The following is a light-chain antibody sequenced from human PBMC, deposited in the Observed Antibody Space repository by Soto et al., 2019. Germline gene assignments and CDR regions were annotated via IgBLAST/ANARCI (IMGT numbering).Light chain of an antibody. CDR2: ANT. Sequence: QSVLTQSPPVSGAPGQRVTISCTGSSSNIGAGYDVHWYQQFPGTAPKLLIYANTNRPSGVPDRFSGSKSGTSASLAITGLQPEDEADYYCQSYDSSLKNSVFGGGTSSPS. CDR1: SSNIGAGYD. V-gene: IGLV1-40*01. J-gene: IGLJ3*02. CDR3: QSYDSSLKNSV.